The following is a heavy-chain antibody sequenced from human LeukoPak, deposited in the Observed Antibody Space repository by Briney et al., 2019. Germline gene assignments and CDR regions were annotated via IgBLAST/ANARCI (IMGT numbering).Heavy chain of an antibody. D-gene: IGHD6-19*01. CDR3: AKDLSGWYYFDY. CDR2: ISPDGKYI. Sequence: GGSLRLSCAASGFTFSSTVMTWVRQAPGKGLEWVSTISPDGKYIYYADSLRGRFTMSRDNSKNTLYLQMNSLRAEDTAVYYCAKDLSGWYYFDYWGQGTLVTVSS. V-gene: IGHV3-23*01. CDR1: GFTFSSTV. J-gene: IGHJ4*02.